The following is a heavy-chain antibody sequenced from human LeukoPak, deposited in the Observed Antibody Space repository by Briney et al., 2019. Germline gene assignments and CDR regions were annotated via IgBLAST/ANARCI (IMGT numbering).Heavy chain of an antibody. CDR1: GYTFTDYY. Sequence: ASVKVSCKASGYTFTDYYMHWVRQAPGQGLEWMGWINPDSGGTNYAQNFQGRVTMTGDTSISTAYMELSRLRSDDTAVYYCARPFIETPSLGALDYWGQGTLVTVSS. V-gene: IGHV1-2*02. J-gene: IGHJ4*02. CDR2: INPDSGGT. CDR3: ARPFIETPSLGALDY. D-gene: IGHD4-23*01.